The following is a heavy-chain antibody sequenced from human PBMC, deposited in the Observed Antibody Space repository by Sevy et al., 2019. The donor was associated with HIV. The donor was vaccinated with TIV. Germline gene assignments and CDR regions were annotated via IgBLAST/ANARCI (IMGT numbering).Heavy chain of an antibody. V-gene: IGHV3-48*02. J-gene: IGHJ6*02. Sequence: GGSLRLSCAASGFTFSSYSMNWVRRAPGKGLEWVSYFSSSSSTIDYADSVKGRFTISRDNAKNALYLQMNSLRDEDTAVYYCARDMAAYSGGDCYSPNYGMDVWGQGTTVTVSS. CDR1: GFTFSSYS. CDR3: ARDMAAYSGGDCYSPNYGMDV. D-gene: IGHD2-21*02. CDR2: FSSSSSTI.